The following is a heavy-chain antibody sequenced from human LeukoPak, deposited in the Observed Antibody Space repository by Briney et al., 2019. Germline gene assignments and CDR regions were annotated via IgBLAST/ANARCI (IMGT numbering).Heavy chain of an antibody. CDR2: IYYSGST. CDR1: GGSISSGDYY. Sequence: SETLSLTCTVSGGSISSGDYYWSWIRQPPGKGLEWIGSIYYSGSTYYNPSLKSRVTISVDTSKNQFSLKLRSVTAADTAVYYCARDGGYSYGYYFDNWGQGTLVTVSS. CDR3: ARDGGYSYGYYFDN. J-gene: IGHJ4*02. D-gene: IGHD5-18*01. V-gene: IGHV4-30-4*01.